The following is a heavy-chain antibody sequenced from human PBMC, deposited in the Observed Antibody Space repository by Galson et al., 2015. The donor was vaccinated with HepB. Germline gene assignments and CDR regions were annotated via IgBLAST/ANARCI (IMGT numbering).Heavy chain of an antibody. Sequence: SLRLSCAASGFTFSSYSMNWVRQAPGKGLEWVSSISSCSSYIYYADSVKGRFTISRDNAKNSLYLQMNSLRAEDTAVYYCARDLAYCGGDCYSGARSNFQHWGQGTLVTVSS. CDR1: GFTFSSYS. CDR2: ISSCSSYI. J-gene: IGHJ1*01. CDR3: ARDLAYCGGDCYSGARSNFQH. D-gene: IGHD2-21*02. V-gene: IGHV3-21*01.